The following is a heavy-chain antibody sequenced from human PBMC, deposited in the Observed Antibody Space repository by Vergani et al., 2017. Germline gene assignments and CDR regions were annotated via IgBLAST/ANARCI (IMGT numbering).Heavy chain of an antibody. CDR3: ARERYYDSSGYNAFDI. D-gene: IGHD3-22*01. CDR2: NYYSGSD. J-gene: IGHJ3*02. CDR1: GGSVSSGSYY. V-gene: IGHV4-61*01. Sequence: QVQLQESGPGLVKPSETLSLTCTVSGGSVSSGSYYWSWIPQPPGMGLEWIGYNYYSGSDNYNPSLKRRVTISVDTSKNQFSLKLSSVTAADTAVYYCARERYYDSSGYNAFDIWGQGTMVTVSS.